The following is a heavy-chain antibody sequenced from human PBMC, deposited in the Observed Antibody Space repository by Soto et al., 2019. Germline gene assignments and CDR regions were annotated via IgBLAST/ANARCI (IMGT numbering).Heavy chain of an antibody. CDR2: MNPNSGNT. D-gene: IGHD3-3*01. J-gene: IGHJ5*02. CDR1: GYTFTSYD. Sequence: ASVKVSCKASGYTFTSYDINWVRQATGQGLEWMGWMNPNSGNTGYTQKFQGRVTMTRNTSISTAYMELSSLRSEDTAVYYCGREDVLRFLEWPRGFDPWGQGTLVTVSS. V-gene: IGHV1-8*01. CDR3: GREDVLRFLEWPRGFDP.